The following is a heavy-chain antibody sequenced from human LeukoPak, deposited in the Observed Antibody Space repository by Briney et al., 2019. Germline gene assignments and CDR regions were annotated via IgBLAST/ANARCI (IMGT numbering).Heavy chain of an antibody. D-gene: IGHD3-22*01. Sequence: SETLSLTCTVSGGXISSSSYYWGWIRQPPGKGLEWIGSIYYSGSTYYNPSLKSRVTISVDTSKNQFSLKLSSVTAADTAVYYCASPAEMYYYDSSGYYPNYFDYWGQGTLVTVSS. V-gene: IGHV4-39*01. CDR1: GGXISSSSYY. J-gene: IGHJ4*02. CDR2: IYYSGST. CDR3: ASPAEMYYYDSSGYYPNYFDY.